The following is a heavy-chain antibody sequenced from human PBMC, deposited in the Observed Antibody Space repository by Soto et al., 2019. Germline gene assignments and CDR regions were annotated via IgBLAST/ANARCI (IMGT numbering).Heavy chain of an antibody. CDR2: ISSSSSYI. J-gene: IGHJ5*02. Sequence: NPGGSLRLSCAASGFTFSSDSMNWVRKAPGKGLEWVSSISSSSSYIYYEDSVKGRFTISRDNAKNSLYLQMNSLRAEDTAAYYCARSIAARFDWFDPRGQGTLVTVSS. V-gene: IGHV3-21*01. CDR1: GFTFSSDS. CDR3: ARSIAARFDWFDP. D-gene: IGHD6-6*01.